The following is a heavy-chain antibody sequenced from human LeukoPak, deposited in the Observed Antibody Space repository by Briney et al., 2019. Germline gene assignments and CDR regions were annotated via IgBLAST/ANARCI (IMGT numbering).Heavy chain of an antibody. CDR3: ARGARYCSSTSCRPFDY. Sequence: GASVKVSCKASGYTFTSYGISWVRQAPGQGLEGMGWISAYNGNTNYAQKLQGRVTMTTDTSTSTAYMELRSLRSDDTAVYYCARGARYCSSTSCRPFDYWGQGTLVTVSS. V-gene: IGHV1-18*01. D-gene: IGHD2-2*01. CDR2: ISAYNGNT. CDR1: GYTFTSYG. J-gene: IGHJ4*02.